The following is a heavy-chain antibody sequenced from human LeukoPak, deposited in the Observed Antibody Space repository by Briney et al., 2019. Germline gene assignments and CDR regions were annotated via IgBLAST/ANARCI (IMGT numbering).Heavy chain of an antibody. CDR2: IYPGDSDT. CDR1: GYSFTSYW. Sequence: GESLKISCKGSGYSFTSYWIGWVRQMPGKGLEWMGIIYPGDSDTRYSPSFQGQVTISADKSISTAYLQWSSLKASDTAMYYCARHPYYDFWSGYSHSGGAFDIWGQGTMVTVSS. CDR3: ARHPYYDFWSGYSHSGGAFDI. D-gene: IGHD3-3*01. V-gene: IGHV5-51*01. J-gene: IGHJ3*02.